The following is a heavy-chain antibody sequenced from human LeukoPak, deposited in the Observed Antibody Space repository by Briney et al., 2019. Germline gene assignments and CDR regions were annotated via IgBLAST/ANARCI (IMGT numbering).Heavy chain of an antibody. CDR3: AREYHYDSSGTFDY. Sequence: GASVKVSCKASGGTFSSYAISWVRQAPGQGLEWMGIINPSGGSTSYAQKFQGRVTMTRDTSTSTVYMELSSLRSEDTAVYYCAREYHYDSSGTFDYWGQGTLVTVSS. D-gene: IGHD3-22*01. J-gene: IGHJ4*02. CDR1: GGTFSSYA. V-gene: IGHV1-46*01. CDR2: INPSGGST.